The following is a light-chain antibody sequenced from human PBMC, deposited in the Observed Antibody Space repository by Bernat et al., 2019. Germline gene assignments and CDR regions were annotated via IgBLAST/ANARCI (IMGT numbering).Light chain of an antibody. CDR2: GAS. CDR3: QQLNSFPIT. V-gene: IGKV1-9*01. Sequence: DIQLTQSPPFLSASVGDRVTITCRASQVIGTYLAWYQQKPGKAPNLLIYGASTLQAGVPSRFSVSGSGTEFTLTISSLQPEDSGSYYCQQLNSFPITFGQGTRLEI. CDR1: QVIGTY. J-gene: IGKJ5*01.